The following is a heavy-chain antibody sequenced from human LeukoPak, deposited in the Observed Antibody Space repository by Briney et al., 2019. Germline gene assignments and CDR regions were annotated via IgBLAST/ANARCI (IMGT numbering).Heavy chain of an antibody. J-gene: IGHJ4*02. Sequence: GGSLRLSCAASGFTVSNNYMNWVRQAPGKGLEWVSVIYGGGSTYYADSVKGRFTISRDNSKNTLYLQMNSLRAEDTAVYYCARSLAGVNHFDHWGQGTLVTVSS. D-gene: IGHD2-21*01. CDR2: IYGGGST. V-gene: IGHV3-53*01. CDR1: GFTVSNNY. CDR3: ARSLAGVNHFDH.